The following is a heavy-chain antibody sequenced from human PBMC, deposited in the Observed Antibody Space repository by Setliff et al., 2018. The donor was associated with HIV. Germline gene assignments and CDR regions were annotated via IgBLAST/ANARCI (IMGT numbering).Heavy chain of an antibody. CDR1: GYSFTNYG. D-gene: IGHD2-15*01. CDR3: ARGDVGYCSGGSCYHLFDTFDI. Sequence: ASVKVSCKASGYSFTNYGISWVRQAPGQGLEWMGWISSYNDNTKYALNLQGRVTMTTDTSTSTAYMERRSLRSADTAVYYCARGDVGYCSGGSCYHLFDTFDIWGQGTVVTVSS. J-gene: IGHJ3*02. CDR2: ISSYNDNT. V-gene: IGHV1-18*01.